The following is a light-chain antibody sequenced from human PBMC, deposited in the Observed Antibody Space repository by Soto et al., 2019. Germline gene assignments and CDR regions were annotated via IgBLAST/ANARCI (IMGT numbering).Light chain of an antibody. V-gene: IGKV3-20*01. CDR3: QQYGASPPAT. CDR1: QSVSITY. CDR2: DAS. J-gene: IGKJ2*01. Sequence: EIVWTQPPGTLYLSPGEIATLSCRASQSVSITYLAWYQQRPGQAPRLLMYDASTRATGVPDRFSGSGSGTDFTLTISRLEPEDFAVYYCQQYGASPPATFGQGTKLEI.